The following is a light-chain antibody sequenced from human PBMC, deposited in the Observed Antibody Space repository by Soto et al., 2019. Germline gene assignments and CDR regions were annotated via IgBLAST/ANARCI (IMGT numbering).Light chain of an antibody. Sequence: DIQLTQSPSFLSASVGDRVTITCRASQGISSYLAWYQQKPGKAPKLLIYAASTLQSGVPSRFSGSGSGTEFTLTISSLQPEDFATYYCQQLNSYLRFGPGNKVDIK. CDR2: AAS. CDR1: QGISSY. V-gene: IGKV1-9*01. J-gene: IGKJ3*01. CDR3: QQLNSYLR.